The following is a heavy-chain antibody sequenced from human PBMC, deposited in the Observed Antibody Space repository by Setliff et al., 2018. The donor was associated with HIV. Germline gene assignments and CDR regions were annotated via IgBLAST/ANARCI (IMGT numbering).Heavy chain of an antibody. CDR2: IVPMCGTV. D-gene: IGHD1-20*01. CDR3: ARVGHNGIYHYYGMDV. CDR1: GGTFSSYG. Sequence: SVKVSCKTSGGTFSSYGISWVRQAPGQGLEWMGVIVPMCGTVFYAQKFQGRVTITTDESRSTAYMELSSLSSEDTAVFYCARVGHNGIYHYYGMDVWGQGTTVTVSS. V-gene: IGHV1-69*05. J-gene: IGHJ6*02.